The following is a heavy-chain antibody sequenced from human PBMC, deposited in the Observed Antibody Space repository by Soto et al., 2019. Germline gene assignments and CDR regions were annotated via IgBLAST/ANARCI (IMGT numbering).Heavy chain of an antibody. CDR2: IIPLIGTA. J-gene: IGHJ6*02. CDR3: ARVVMTTVPSSFYYGLDV. D-gene: IGHD4-4*01. V-gene: IGHV1-69*18. CDR1: GGTFSTYG. Sequence: QVQLVQSGAEVRKPGSSVTVSCKASGGTFSTYGITWVRHAPGQGLEWMGNIIPLIGTAIYAQRLRGRVTITADESTTTAYMELTSLRSEDTAVYYCARVVMTTVPSSFYYGLDVWGQGTTVTVSS.